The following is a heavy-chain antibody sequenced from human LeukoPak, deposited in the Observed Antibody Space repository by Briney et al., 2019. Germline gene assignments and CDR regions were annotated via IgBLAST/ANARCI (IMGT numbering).Heavy chain of an antibody. V-gene: IGHV1-69*04. Sequence: SVKVSCKASGGTFSSYATSWVRQAPGQGLEWMGRIIPILGIANYAQKFQGRVTITADKSTSTAYMELSSLRSEDTAVYYCARDHSDYYDSSGYLGNWFDPWGQGTLVTVSS. J-gene: IGHJ5*02. CDR1: GGTFSSYA. CDR2: IIPILGIA. D-gene: IGHD3-22*01. CDR3: ARDHSDYYDSSGYLGNWFDP.